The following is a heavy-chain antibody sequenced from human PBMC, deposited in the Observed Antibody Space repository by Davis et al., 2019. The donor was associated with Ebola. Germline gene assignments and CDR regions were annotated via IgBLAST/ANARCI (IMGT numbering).Heavy chain of an antibody. D-gene: IGHD4-17*01. CDR2: VSYDGRNK. V-gene: IGHV3-30*18. CDR1: GFTFSTEG. Sequence: GESLKISCAASGFTFSTEGMHWVRQAPGKGLEWLAVVSYDGRNKYYADSVKGRFTISRDNSKNTVSLQMNSLRPEDTAVYYCAKIAVTTVNTDEDYWGQGTLVTVSS. J-gene: IGHJ4*02. CDR3: AKIAVTTVNTDEDY.